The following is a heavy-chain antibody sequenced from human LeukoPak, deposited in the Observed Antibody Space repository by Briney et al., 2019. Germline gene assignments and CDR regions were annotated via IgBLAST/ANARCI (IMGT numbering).Heavy chain of an antibody. CDR3: ARRGGWAAAGTGWFDR. D-gene: IGHD6-13*01. CDR2: ISGSGGST. J-gene: IGHJ5*02. V-gene: IGHV3-23*01. Sequence: GGSLRLSCAASGFTFSSYGMSWVRQAPGKGLEWVSAISGSGGSTYYADSVKGRFTISRDNSKNTLYLQMNSLRAEDTAVYYCARRGGWAAAGTGWFDRWGQGTLVTVSS. CDR1: GFTFSSYG.